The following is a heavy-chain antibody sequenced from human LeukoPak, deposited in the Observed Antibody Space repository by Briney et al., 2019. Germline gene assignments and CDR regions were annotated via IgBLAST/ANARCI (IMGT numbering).Heavy chain of an antibody. Sequence: GGSLRLSCAASGFTVSSYYMTWVRQAPGKGLEWVSVIYSGGSTYYADSVKGRFTISRDNSKNTLYLQMNSPRTEDTAVYYCARTGPIDYWGQGTLVAVSS. D-gene: IGHD1-14*01. CDR1: GFTVSSYY. V-gene: IGHV3-66*02. J-gene: IGHJ4*02. CDR3: ARTGPIDY. CDR2: IYSGGST.